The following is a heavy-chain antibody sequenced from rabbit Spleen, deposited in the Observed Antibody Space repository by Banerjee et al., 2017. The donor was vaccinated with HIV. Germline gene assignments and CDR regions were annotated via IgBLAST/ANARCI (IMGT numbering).Heavy chain of an antibody. CDR2: GYPDGIGST. V-gene: IGHV1S45*01. CDR1: GFSFSTTYY. Sequence: QEQLVESGGGLVQPGASLTLTCTASGFSFSTTYYICWVRQAPGKGLEWIGCGYPDGIGSTAYASWAKGRFTISKSSSSTVTLQMTSLTAADTATYFCARGSAAMAMVITGFYLTLWGPGTLVTV. J-gene: IGHJ4*01. D-gene: IGHD2-1*01. CDR3: ARGSAAMAMVITGFYLTL.